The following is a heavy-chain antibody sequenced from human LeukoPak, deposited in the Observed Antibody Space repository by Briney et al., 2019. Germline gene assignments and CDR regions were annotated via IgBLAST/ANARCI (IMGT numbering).Heavy chain of an antibody. CDR2: ISSSSSTI. V-gene: IGHV3-48*01. D-gene: IGHD3-10*01. Sequence: GGSLRLSCAASGFTFSSYSMSWVRQAPGKGLEWVSYISSSSSTIYYADSVKGRFTIFRDNAKNSLYLQMNSLRAEDTAVYYCAREPTNLWFGELFSTREYFQHWGQGTLVSVSS. CDR1: GFTFSSYS. J-gene: IGHJ1*01. CDR3: AREPTNLWFGELFSTREYFQH.